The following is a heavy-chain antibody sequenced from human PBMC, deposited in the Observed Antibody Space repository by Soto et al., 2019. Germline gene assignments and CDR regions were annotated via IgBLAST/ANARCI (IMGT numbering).Heavy chain of an antibody. CDR2: INHSGST. J-gene: IGHJ6*02. V-gene: IGHV4-34*01. CDR1: GGSFSGYY. CDR3: ARADYYYYGMDV. Sequence: SETLSLTCAVYGGSFSGYYWSWIRQPPGKGLEWIGEINHSGSTNYNPSLKSRVTISVDTSKNQFSLKLSSVTAADTAVYYCARADYYYYGMDVWGQGTTVTVSS.